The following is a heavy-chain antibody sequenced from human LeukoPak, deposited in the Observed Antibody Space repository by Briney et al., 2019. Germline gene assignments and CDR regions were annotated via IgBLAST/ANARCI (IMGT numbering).Heavy chain of an antibody. CDR1: GFTSSNYA. J-gene: IGHJ4*02. CDR3: AKGSHYGDLLFEY. D-gene: IGHD4-17*01. V-gene: IGHV3-23*01. CDR2: LSGSADRT. Sequence: GGSLRLSCAASGFTSSNYAMSWVRQAPEKGLEWVSALSGSADRTYYADSVKGRFTISRDNSKNAVYLQMNSLRAEDTAVYYCAKGSHYGDLLFEYWGQGTLVTVSS.